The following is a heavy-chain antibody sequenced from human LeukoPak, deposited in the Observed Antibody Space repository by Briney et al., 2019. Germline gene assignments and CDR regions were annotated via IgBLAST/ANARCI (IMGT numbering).Heavy chain of an antibody. V-gene: IGHV4-34*01. D-gene: IGHD1-7*01. CDR1: GGSFSGYY. CDR3: TSHGGNYFTHRVHYYYNSSMDV. Sequence: NTSETLSLTCAVSGGSFSGYYWSWIRQPPGKGLEWIGEINHSGSTNYNPSLKSRVTISVDTSKNQFSLKLSSVTAADTAAYYCTSHGGNYFTHRVHYYYNSSMDVSGKGSTV. CDR2: INHSGST. J-gene: IGHJ6*03.